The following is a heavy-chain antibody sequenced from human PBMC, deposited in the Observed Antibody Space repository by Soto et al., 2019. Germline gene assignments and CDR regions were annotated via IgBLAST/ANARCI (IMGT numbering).Heavy chain of an antibody. D-gene: IGHD3-9*01. Sequence: QVQLGQTGAEVKKTGDSVKGSCKASGYTFTSYAMHWVRQAPGQRLEWMGWINAGNGNTKYSLKFQGRVTIIRYTLARTVYMELDSLRVEDTPVYFCSRVSYVILTGYYLYFDYWGQGTLVTVSS. V-gene: IGHV1-3*01. CDR2: INAGNGNT. CDR3: SRVSYVILTGYYLYFDY. CDR1: GYTFTSYA. J-gene: IGHJ4*02.